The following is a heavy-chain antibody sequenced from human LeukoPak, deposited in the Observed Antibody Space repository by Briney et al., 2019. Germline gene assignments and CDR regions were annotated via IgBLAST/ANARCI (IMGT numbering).Heavy chain of an antibody. Sequence: GASVKVSCKVSGYTLTELSMHWVRQAPGKGLEWMGGFDPEDGETIYAQKFQGRVTMTRDTSTSTVYMELSSLRSEDTAVYYCARGGYDPFYGMDVWGQGTTVTVSS. CDR3: ARGGYDPFYGMDV. V-gene: IGHV1-24*01. CDR2: FDPEDGET. J-gene: IGHJ6*02. D-gene: IGHD5-12*01. CDR1: GYTLTELS.